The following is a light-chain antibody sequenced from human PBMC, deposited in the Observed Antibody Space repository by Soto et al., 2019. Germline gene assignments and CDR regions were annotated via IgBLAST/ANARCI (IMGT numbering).Light chain of an antibody. CDR3: QVWDSSSDHVV. V-gene: IGLV3-21*04. CDR2: HDR. CDR1: NIGSKS. J-gene: IGLJ2*01. Sequence: SYELTPPPSVSAAPGEPARITCGGDNIGSKSVHWYQQKPGQAPVLVIHHDRDRPAGIPERFSGSNFGNTAALTISGVEAGDEADYYCQVWDSSSDHVVFGGGTTVTVL.